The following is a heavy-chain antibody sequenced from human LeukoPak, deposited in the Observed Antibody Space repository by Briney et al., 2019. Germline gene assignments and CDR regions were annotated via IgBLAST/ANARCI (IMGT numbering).Heavy chain of an antibody. CDR1: GGSFSGYY. D-gene: IGHD6-19*01. CDR3: ARARYSSGWYGGAFDI. V-gene: IGHV4-34*01. CDR2: INHSGST. J-gene: IGHJ3*02. Sequence: SETLSLTCAVYGGSFSGYYWSWIRQPPGKGLEWIGEINHSGSTNYNPSLKGRVTISVDTSKNQFSLKLSSVTAADTAVYYCARARYSSGWYGGAFDIWGQGTMVTVSS.